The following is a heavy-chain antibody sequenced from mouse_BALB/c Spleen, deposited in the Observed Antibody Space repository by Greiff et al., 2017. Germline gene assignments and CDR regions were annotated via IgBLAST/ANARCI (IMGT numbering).Heavy chain of an antibody. CDR2: IRNKANGYTT. Sequence: EVKLMESGGGLVQPGGSLRLSCATSGFTFTAYYMSWVRQPPGKALEWLGFIRNKANGYTTEYSASVKGRFTISRDNSQSILYLQMNTLRAEDSATYYCARDGNYFDYWGQGTTLTVSS. V-gene: IGHV7-3*02. CDR3: ARDGNYFDY. CDR1: GFTFTAYY. J-gene: IGHJ2*01.